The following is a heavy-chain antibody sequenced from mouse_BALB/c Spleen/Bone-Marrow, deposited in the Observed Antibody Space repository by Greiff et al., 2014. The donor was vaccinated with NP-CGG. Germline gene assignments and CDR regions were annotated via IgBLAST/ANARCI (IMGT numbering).Heavy chain of an antibody. V-gene: IGHV1-76*01. CDR2: IYPGTDST. CDR3: ARTSNPAMDY. CDR1: GYIFTSYW. J-gene: IGHJ4*01. Sequence: QVQLNESGAELVRPGASVKLSCKTSGYIFTSYWIHWIKQRSGQGLEWIARIYPGTDSTYYNEKFKGKATLTADKSSNTAYMQLGSLKSEDSAVYFCARTSNPAMDYWGQGTSVTVSS. D-gene: IGHD2-5*01.